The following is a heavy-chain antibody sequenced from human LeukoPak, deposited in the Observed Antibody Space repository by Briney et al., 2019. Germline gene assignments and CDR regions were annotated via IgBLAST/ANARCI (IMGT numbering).Heavy chain of an antibody. J-gene: IGHJ5*02. D-gene: IGHD6-13*01. V-gene: IGHV4-39*01. CDR1: GGSISSSSYY. CDR2: IYYSGST. Sequence: SETLSLTCTVSGGSISSSSYYWGWIRQPPGMGLEWLGSIYYSGSTYYNPSLKSRVTISVDTSKNQFSLKLSSVTAADTAVYYCATQTYSSSWTVWFDPWGQGTLVTVSS. CDR3: ATQTYSSSWTVWFDP.